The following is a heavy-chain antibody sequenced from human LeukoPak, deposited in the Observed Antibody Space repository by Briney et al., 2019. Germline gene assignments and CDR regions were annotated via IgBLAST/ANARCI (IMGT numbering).Heavy chain of an antibody. CDR1: GGSISSYY. J-gene: IGHJ4*02. Sequence: SETLSITCTVSGGSISSYYWSWIRQPPGKGLEWIGYIYYSGSTNYNPSLKSRVTISADTSKNQFSLKLSSVTAADTAVYYCARADSSSWFDWGQGTLVTVSS. CDR2: IYYSGST. CDR3: ARADSSSWFD. D-gene: IGHD6-13*01. V-gene: IGHV4-59*01.